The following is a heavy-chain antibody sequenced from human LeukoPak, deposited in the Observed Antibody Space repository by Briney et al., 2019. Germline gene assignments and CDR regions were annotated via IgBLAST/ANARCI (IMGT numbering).Heavy chain of an antibody. Sequence: SVKVSCKASGGTFSSYAISWVRQAPGQGLEWMGGIIPIFGTANYAHKFQGRVTITADESTSTAYMELSSLRSEDTAVYYCARGTVVPAARDPYYYYGMDVWGQGTLVTVSS. CDR1: GGTFSSYA. J-gene: IGHJ6*02. CDR3: ARGTVVPAARDPYYYYGMDV. V-gene: IGHV1-69*13. D-gene: IGHD2-2*01. CDR2: IIPIFGTA.